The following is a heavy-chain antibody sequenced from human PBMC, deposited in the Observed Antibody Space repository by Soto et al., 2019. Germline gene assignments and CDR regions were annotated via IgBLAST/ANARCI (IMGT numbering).Heavy chain of an antibody. CDR3: ARERDDDPNPPYYYYGMDV. CDR1: GHTFTGYY. J-gene: IGHJ6*02. Sequence: ASVKVSCKASGHTFTGYYMHWVRQAPGQGLEWMGWINPNSGGTNYAQKFQGWVTMTRDTSISTAYMELSRLRSDDTAVYYCARERDDDPNPPYYYYGMDVWGQGTTVTVSS. V-gene: IGHV1-2*04. D-gene: IGHD3-3*01. CDR2: INPNSGGT.